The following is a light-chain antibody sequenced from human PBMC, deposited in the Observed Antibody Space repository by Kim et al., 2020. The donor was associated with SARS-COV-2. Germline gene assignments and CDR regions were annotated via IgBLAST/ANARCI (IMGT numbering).Light chain of an antibody. Sequence: EIVLTQSPGTLSLSPGERATLSCRASQSVSSSYLGWYQQKPVQTPRLLIYGASSRANGIPDRFSGSGSGTDFTLTISRLEPEDFAVYYCQQYGRSPYTFGQGTKLEIK. V-gene: IGKV3-20*01. J-gene: IGKJ2*01. CDR2: GAS. CDR3: QQYGRSPYT. CDR1: QSVSSSY.